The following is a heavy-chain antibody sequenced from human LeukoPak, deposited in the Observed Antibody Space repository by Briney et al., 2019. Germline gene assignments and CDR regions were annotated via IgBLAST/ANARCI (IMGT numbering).Heavy chain of an antibody. CDR3: ARGATWGYHDSSPPDY. Sequence: GGSLRLSCAASGFTFGNHWMSWVRQAPGKGLEWVANIKQDGSEKYCVDSVKGRFTISRDNAKNSLSLQMNSLRAEDTAVYYCARGATWGYHDSSPPDYWGQGTLVTVSS. D-gene: IGHD3-22*01. J-gene: IGHJ4*02. CDR1: GFTFGNHW. CDR2: IKQDGSEK. V-gene: IGHV3-7*01.